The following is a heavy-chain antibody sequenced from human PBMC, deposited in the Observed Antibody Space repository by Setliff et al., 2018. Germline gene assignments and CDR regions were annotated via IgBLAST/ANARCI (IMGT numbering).Heavy chain of an antibody. J-gene: IGHJ5*02. V-gene: IGHV4-59*11. CDR1: GGSISTHY. Sequence: SETLSLTCTVSGGSISTHYWSWIRQPPGKGLEWVGYMYYSEITKYNPSLESRVTISVDTSKNQFSLNLTSVTAADAAVYYCARGLAVNRFDPWGQGTLVTVSS. D-gene: IGHD3-16*01. CDR3: ARGLAVNRFDP. CDR2: MYYSEIT.